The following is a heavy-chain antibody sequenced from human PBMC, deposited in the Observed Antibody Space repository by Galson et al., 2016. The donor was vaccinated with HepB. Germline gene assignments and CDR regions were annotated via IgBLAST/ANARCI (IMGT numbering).Heavy chain of an antibody. Sequence: PALVKPTQTLTLTCTFSGFSLTTSGVGVGWIRQPPGKALEWLALIYWDDDKRYSPSLRSRLTITKDTSKNQVVLTMTKMDPVDTGKYYCVQRLHRTCWQGGFDPWGQGTLVTVSS. CDR2: IYWDDDK. J-gene: IGHJ5*02. D-gene: IGHD1-7*01. CDR1: GFSLTTSGVG. CDR3: VQRLHRTCWQGGFDP. V-gene: IGHV2-5*02.